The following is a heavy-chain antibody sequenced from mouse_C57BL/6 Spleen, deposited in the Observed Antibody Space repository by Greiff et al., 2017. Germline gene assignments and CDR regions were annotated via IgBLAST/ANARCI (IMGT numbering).Heavy chain of an antibody. Sequence: QVQLKQPGAELVMPGASVKLSCKASGYTFTSYWMHWVKQRPGQGLEWIGEIDPSDSYTNYNQKFKGKSTLTVDKSSSTAYMQLSSLTSEDSAVYYCARSDGNPYFDYWGQGTTLTVSS. V-gene: IGHV1-69*01. J-gene: IGHJ2*01. CDR1: GYTFTSYW. CDR3: ARSDGNPYFDY. D-gene: IGHD2-1*01. CDR2: IDPSDSYT.